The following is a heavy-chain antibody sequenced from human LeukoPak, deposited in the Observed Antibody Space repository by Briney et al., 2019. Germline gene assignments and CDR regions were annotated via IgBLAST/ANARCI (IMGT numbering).Heavy chain of an antibody. CDR2: IYTSGST. CDR1: GGSISSYY. V-gene: IGHV4-4*07. J-gene: IGHJ6*03. Sequence: SETLSLTCTVSGGSISSYYWSWLRQPAGKGLEWIGRIYTSGSTNYNPSLKSRVTMSVDTSKNQFSLKLSSVTAADTAVYYCARDYNNAADYYYMDVWGKGTTVTVSS. D-gene: IGHD4-11*01. CDR3: ARDYNNAADYYYMDV.